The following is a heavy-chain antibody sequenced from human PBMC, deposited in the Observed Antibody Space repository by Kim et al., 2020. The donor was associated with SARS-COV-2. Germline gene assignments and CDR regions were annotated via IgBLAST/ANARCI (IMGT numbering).Heavy chain of an antibody. CDR2: IYYNGTA. D-gene: IGHD2-8*02. J-gene: IGHJ6*03. CDR3: AGSPGPVWCPYVYYFY. V-gene: IGHV4-31*03. CDR1: GGSINSVAYC. Sequence: SETLSLTCTVSGGSINSVAYCWSWLRQLPGRGLEWIAYIYYNGTAYYNSSPSSRSTLSLHTTKTQFSLTLSSVTAAATVVYCWAGSPGPVWCPYVYYFY.